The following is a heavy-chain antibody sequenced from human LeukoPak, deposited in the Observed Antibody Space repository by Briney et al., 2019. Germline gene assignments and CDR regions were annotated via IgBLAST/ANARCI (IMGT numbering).Heavy chain of an antibody. CDR3: ARGSLPYSSSPFDY. Sequence: ASETLSLTCTVSGGSISSYYWSWIRQPAGKGLEWIGRIYTSGSTYYNPSLKSRVTISVDRSKNQFSLKLSSVTAADTAVYYCARGSLPYSSSPFDYWGQGTLVTVSS. J-gene: IGHJ4*02. V-gene: IGHV4-4*07. D-gene: IGHD6-13*01. CDR2: IYTSGST. CDR1: GGSISSYY.